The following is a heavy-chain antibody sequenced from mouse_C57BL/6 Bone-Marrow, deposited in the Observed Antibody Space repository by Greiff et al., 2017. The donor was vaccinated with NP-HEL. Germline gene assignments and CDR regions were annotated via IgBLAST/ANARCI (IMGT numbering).Heavy chain of an antibody. CDR3: ARHPRPFFITTVVDYFDY. J-gene: IGHJ2*01. D-gene: IGHD1-1*01. CDR2: FYPGSGSI. CDR1: GYTFTEYT. Sequence: QVHVKQSGAELVKPGASVKLSCKASGYTFTEYTIHWVKQRSGQGLEWIGWFYPGSGSIKYNEKFKDKATLTADKSSSTVYMELSRLTSEDSAVYFCARHPRPFFITTVVDYFDYWGQGTTLTVSS. V-gene: IGHV1-62-2*01.